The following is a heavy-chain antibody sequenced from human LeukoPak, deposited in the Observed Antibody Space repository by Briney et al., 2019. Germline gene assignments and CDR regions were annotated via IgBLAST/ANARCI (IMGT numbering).Heavy chain of an antibody. V-gene: IGHV3-66*01. CDR1: GFSVSNNY. D-gene: IGHD5-12*01. CDR2: INRDGPT. Sequence: GGSLRLSCAASGFSVSNNYMSWVRQAPGKGLEWVSTINRDGPTFHADSVKGRFTISRDNAKSSLYLQMNSLRDEDTAVYYCARDWGYSAYDLAYWGQGTLVTVSS. CDR3: ARDWGYSAYDLAY. J-gene: IGHJ4*02.